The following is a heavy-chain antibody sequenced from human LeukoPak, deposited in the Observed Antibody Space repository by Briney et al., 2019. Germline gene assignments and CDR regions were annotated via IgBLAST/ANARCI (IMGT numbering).Heavy chain of an antibody. D-gene: IGHD2-21*01. V-gene: IGHV5-51*01. Sequence: GGSLKISCKGSGYIFTNYWIGWVRQMPGKGLEWMGIIYPDDSDTRYSPSFRGQATFSADKSISTAYLQWSSLKASDTAMYYCARPSAYGEDAFDVWGQGTLVTVSS. CDR3: ARPSAYGEDAFDV. CDR1: GYIFTNYW. CDR2: IYPDDSDT. J-gene: IGHJ3*01.